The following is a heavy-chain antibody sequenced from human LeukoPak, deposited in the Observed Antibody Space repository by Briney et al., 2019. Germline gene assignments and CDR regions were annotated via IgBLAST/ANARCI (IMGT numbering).Heavy chain of an antibody. D-gene: IGHD3-22*01. V-gene: IGHV1-18*01. CDR2: ISAYNGNT. J-gene: IGHJ5*02. CDR1: GYTFTSYG. CDR3: ARDYYDSSGSPGDWFDP. Sequence: ASVKVSCTASGYTFTSYGISWVRQAPGQGLEWMGWISAYNGNTNYAQKLQGRVTMTTDTSTSTAYMELRSLRSDDTAVYYCARDYYDSSGSPGDWFDPWGQGTLVTVSS.